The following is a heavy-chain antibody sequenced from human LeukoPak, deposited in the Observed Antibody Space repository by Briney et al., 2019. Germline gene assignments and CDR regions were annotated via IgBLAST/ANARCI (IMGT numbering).Heavy chain of an antibody. Sequence: GGSLRLSCAASGFTFSSYSMNWVRQAQGKGLEWVSYISSSSSTIYYADSVKGRFTISRDNAKNSLYLQMNSLRAEDTAVYYCARAVVPAASDYWGQGTLVTVSS. CDR1: GFTFSSYS. D-gene: IGHD2-2*01. J-gene: IGHJ4*02. CDR3: ARAVVPAASDY. CDR2: ISSSSSTI. V-gene: IGHV3-48*01.